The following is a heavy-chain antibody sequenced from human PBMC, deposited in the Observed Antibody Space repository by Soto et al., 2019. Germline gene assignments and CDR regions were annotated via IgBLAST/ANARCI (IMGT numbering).Heavy chain of an antibody. Sequence: SQTLSLTCAISGDSVSSNSVAWNWIRQSPSRGLEWLGRTYYKSKWYNDYAVSVKSRITINPDTSKNQFSLQLNSVTPEDTAVYYCARDTPAKGSYFDYWGQGPLVTVYS. D-gene: IGHD1-26*01. J-gene: IGHJ4*02. CDR3: ARDTPAKGSYFDY. CDR1: GDSVSSNSVA. CDR2: TYYKSKWYN. V-gene: IGHV6-1*01.